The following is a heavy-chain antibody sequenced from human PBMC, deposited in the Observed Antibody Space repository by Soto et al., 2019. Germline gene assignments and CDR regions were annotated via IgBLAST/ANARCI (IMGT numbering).Heavy chain of an antibody. V-gene: IGHV1-69*01. J-gene: IGHJ4*02. Sequence: QMQLVQSGAEVKERGSSVKISCKTSGDTFNTYALTWVRQAPGQGLGWIGGIIPIFGIKNVAQRFQGRVTINADESLTTAYMEMTSLRSDDTAVYYCAKEAGDHWGQGTLVTVSS. CDR3: AKEAGDH. D-gene: IGHD6-13*01. CDR1: GDTFNTYA. CDR2: IIPIFGIK.